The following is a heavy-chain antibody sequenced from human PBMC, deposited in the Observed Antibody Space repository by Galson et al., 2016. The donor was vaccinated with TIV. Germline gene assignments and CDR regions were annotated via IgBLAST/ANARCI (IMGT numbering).Heavy chain of an antibody. CDR3: AREGRGSAYPNNFDH. D-gene: IGHD2-15*01. CDR1: GFSVSYKH. Sequence: SLRLSCAASGFSVSYKHMIWVRQSPGKGLEWVSLIYSNDNTYYADSVKGRFTISRDTSKNMLYLQMSSLRAEDTAVYYCAREGRGSAYPNNFDHWGQGTLVSVSS. V-gene: IGHV3-53*01. CDR2: IYSNDNT. J-gene: IGHJ4*02.